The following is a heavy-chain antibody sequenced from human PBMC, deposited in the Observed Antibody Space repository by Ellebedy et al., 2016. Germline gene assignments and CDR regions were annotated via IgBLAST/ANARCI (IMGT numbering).Heavy chain of an antibody. CDR2: IIPIFGTA. Sequence: ASVKVSCKASGGTFSSYAISWVRQAPGQGLEWMGGIIPIFGTANYAQKFQGRVTITADESTSTAYMELSSLRSEDTAVYYCARVGLGGNCSGGSCCGYWGQGTLVTVSS. J-gene: IGHJ4*02. V-gene: IGHV1-69*13. CDR1: GGTFSSYA. CDR3: ARVGLGGNCSGGSCCGY. D-gene: IGHD2-15*01.